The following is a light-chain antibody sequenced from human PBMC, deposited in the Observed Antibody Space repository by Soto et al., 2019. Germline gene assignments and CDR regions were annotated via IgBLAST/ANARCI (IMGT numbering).Light chain of an antibody. J-gene: IGLJ1*01. Sequence: QSALTQPASVSGSPGQSITISCTGTSSDVGAYNYVSWYQQHPGKAPKLMIYDVSHRPSGVSHRFSGSKSSNTASLTISGLQAEDEADYYCGSYTTSSNYVFGTGTKLTVL. V-gene: IGLV2-14*01. CDR3: GSYTTSSNYV. CDR2: DVS. CDR1: SSDVGAYNY.